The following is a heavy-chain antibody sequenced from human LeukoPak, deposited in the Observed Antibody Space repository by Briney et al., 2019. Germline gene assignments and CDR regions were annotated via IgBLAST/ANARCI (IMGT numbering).Heavy chain of an antibody. CDR2: IYYSGST. CDR1: GGSISSYY. Sequence: SETLSLTCTVSGGSISSYYWSWIRQPPGKGLEWIGYIYYSGSTNYNPSLKSRVTISVDTSKNQFSLKLSSVTAADTAVYYCAREVQELRYYYYYMDVWGKGTTVTVPS. V-gene: IGHV4-59*01. D-gene: IGHD1-7*01. CDR3: AREVQELRYYYYYMDV. J-gene: IGHJ6*03.